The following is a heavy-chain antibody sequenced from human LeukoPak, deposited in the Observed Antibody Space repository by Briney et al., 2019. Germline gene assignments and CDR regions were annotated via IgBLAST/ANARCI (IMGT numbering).Heavy chain of an antibody. V-gene: IGHV1-3*01. J-gene: IGHJ5*02. CDR2: INAGNGNT. CDR1: GYTFISYA. Sequence: GASVKVSCKAPGYTFISYAMHWVRQTPGQRLEWMGWINAGNGNTKYSQKFQGRVTITRDTSASTAYMELSSLGSEDTAVYYCAREKPPFIVAAPIVPYSPYWFDPWGQGTLVTVSS. CDR3: AREKPPFIVAAPIVPYSPYWFDP. D-gene: IGHD6-13*01.